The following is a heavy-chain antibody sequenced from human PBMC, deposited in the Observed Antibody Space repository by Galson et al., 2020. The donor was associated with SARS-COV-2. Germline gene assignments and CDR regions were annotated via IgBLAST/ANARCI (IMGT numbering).Heavy chain of an antibody. Sequence: SGPTLVKPTQTLTLTCTFSGFSLSSSGVGVGWIRQPPGKALEWLALIYWDDDEHYSPSLKSRLTITKATSKNQVFLTMTNMDPGDTGTYYCAHVLYFESSGYWGFDDLGQGTRVIVSS. CDR3: AHVLYFESSGYWGFDD. CDR1: GFSLSSSGVG. D-gene: IGHD3-22*01. CDR2: IYWDDDE. V-gene: IGHV2-5*02. J-gene: IGHJ4*02.